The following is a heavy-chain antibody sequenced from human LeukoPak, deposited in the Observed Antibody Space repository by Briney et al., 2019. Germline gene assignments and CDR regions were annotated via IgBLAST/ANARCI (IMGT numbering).Heavy chain of an antibody. Sequence: PGGSLRLSCVASGFTFETHWMSWVRQARGKGLEWLANIKHDGREKYYVDSVKGRFTISRDNTKASVYLHMNSLRVEDTAIYFCARVRFPADCWGQGTLVTVSS. J-gene: IGHJ4*02. CDR2: IKHDGREK. D-gene: IGHD2-2*01. V-gene: IGHV3-7*01. CDR1: GFTFETHW. CDR3: ARVRFPADC.